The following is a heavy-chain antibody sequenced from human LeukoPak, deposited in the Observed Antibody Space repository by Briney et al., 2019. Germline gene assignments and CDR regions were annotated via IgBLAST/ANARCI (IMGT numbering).Heavy chain of an antibody. CDR1: GYTFTTYY. Sequence: ASVKVSCKASGYTFTTYYMHWVRQAPGQGLEWMGWISAYNGNTYYAQKLQGRVTMTTDTSTSTAYMELRSLRSDDTAVYYCARAAYYGSGSQYDYWGQGTLVTVSS. J-gene: IGHJ4*02. V-gene: IGHV1-18*04. CDR3: ARAAYYGSGSQYDY. D-gene: IGHD3-10*01. CDR2: ISAYNGNT.